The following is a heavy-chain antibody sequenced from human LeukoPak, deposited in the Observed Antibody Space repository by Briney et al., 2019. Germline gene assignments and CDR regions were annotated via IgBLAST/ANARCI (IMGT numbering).Heavy chain of an antibody. D-gene: IGHD1-26*01. Sequence: GGSLRLSCAASGFTLSTHAMNWVRQAPGKGLECVSTISGSGSSTYYADSVKGRFTISRDSSKSTLYLQMNSLRAEDTAVYYCAKGREAYSGSYTPFDYWGQGTLVTVSS. J-gene: IGHJ4*02. V-gene: IGHV3-23*01. CDR3: AKGREAYSGSYTPFDY. CDR1: GFTLSTHA. CDR2: ISGSGSST.